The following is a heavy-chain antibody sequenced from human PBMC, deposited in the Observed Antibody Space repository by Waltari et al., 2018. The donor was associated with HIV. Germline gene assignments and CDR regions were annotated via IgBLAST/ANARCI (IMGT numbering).Heavy chain of an antibody. V-gene: IGHV3-33*01. D-gene: IGHD3-22*01. CDR3: ARDTYYYDSSGYYPPSGYFDY. J-gene: IGHJ4*02. CDR2: IWYDGSNK. Sequence: QVQLVESGGGVVQPGRSLRLSCAASGFTFSSYGMHWVRQAPGQGLACVAVIWYDGSNKYYADSVKGRFTISRDNSKNTLYLQMNSLRAEDTAVYYCARDTYYYDSSGYYPPSGYFDYWGQGTLVTVSS. CDR1: GFTFSSYG.